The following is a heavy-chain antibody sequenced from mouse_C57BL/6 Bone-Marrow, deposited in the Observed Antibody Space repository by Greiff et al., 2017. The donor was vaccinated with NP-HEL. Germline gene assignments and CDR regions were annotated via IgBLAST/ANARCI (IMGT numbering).Heavy chain of an antibody. V-gene: IGHV14-4*01. Sequence: EVQLQQSGAELVRPGASVKLSCTASGFNIKDDYMHWVKQRPEQGLEWIGWIDPENGDTEYASKFQGKATITADTSSNTAYLQLSSLTTEDTAVDYGNTRGGYGGQGKALTVTA. CDR2: IDPENGDT. CDR1: GFNIKDDY. CDR3: NTRGGY. J-gene: IGHJ2*01.